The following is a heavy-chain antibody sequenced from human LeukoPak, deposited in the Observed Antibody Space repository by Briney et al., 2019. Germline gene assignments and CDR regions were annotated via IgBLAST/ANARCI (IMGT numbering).Heavy chain of an antibody. J-gene: IGHJ4*02. CDR2: INPNSGGT. D-gene: IGHD3-22*01. Sequence: GASVKVSCKASGYTSTGYYMHWVRQAPGQGLEWMGWINPNSGGTNYAQKFQGRVTMTRDTSISTAYMELSRLRSDDTAVYYCARDAPRCGYIARFDFWGQGTLVTVSS. CDR1: GYTSTGYY. V-gene: IGHV1-2*02. CDR3: ARDAPRCGYIARFDF.